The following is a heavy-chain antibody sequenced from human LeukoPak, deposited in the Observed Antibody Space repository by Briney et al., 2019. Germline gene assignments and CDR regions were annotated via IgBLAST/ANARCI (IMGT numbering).Heavy chain of an antibody. D-gene: IGHD4-17*01. V-gene: IGHV3-21*01. J-gene: IGHJ3*02. CDR2: ISSTSGYI. CDR3: ARENGDYADAFDI. CDR1: GFTFSKFA. Sequence: GGSLRLSCIASGFTFSKFAMTWVRQAPGKGLEWVSSISSTSGYIFYADSVQGRFTISRDNAKSSLYLQMNSLRAEDTAVYYCARENGDYADAFDIWGQGTMVTVSS.